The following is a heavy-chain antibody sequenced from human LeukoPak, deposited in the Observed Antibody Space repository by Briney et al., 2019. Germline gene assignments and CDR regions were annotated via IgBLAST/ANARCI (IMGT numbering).Heavy chain of an antibody. V-gene: IGHV1-2*02. CDR2: IDPHSGDT. CDR1: GYTFTGYY. D-gene: IGHD3-10*01. CDR3: ARRSGSSLFDY. Sequence: ASVKVSCKASGYTFTGYYMHWVRQAPGQGLEYMGWIDPHSGDTNYAQKFQGRVTVTRDTSISTAFMEVKRPRSDDTAVYFCARRSGSSLFDYWGQGTLVTVPS. J-gene: IGHJ4*02.